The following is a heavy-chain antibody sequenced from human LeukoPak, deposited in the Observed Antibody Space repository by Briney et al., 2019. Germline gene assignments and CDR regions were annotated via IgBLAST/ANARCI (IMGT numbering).Heavy chain of an antibody. CDR2: IYYSGST. V-gene: IGHV4-39*01. CDR1: GGSISSSSYY. Sequence: SETLSLTCTVSGGSISSSSYYWGWIRQPPGKGLEWIGSIYYSGSTYYNPSLKSRVTISVDTSKNQFSLKLSSVTAADTAVYYCARHRTATYFDAFHIWGQGTTVTVSS. J-gene: IGHJ3*02. D-gene: IGHD5-12*01. CDR3: ARHRTATYFDAFHI.